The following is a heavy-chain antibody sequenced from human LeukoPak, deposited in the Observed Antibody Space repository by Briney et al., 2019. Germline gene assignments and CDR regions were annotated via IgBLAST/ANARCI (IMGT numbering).Heavy chain of an antibody. CDR3: ARGQGASYYYYYGMDV. Sequence: SETLSLTCTVSGGSISSYYWSWIRQPAGKGLEWIGRIYTSGSTNYNPSLKSRVTMSVDTSKNQFSLKLSSVTAADTAVYCCARGQGASYYYYYGMDVWGQGTTVTVSS. J-gene: IGHJ6*02. V-gene: IGHV4-4*07. CDR1: GGSISSYY. CDR2: IYTSGST.